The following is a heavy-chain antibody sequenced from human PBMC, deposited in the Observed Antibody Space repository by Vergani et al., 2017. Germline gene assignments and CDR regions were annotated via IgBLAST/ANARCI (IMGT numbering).Heavy chain of an antibody. D-gene: IGHD3-10*01. CDR3: AGTKGGSGSYYPYYFDY. V-gene: IGHV1-58*01. J-gene: IGHJ4*02. CDR1: GFTFTSSA. CDR2: IVVGSGNT. Sequence: QMQLVQSGPEVKKPGTSVKVSCKASGFTFTSSAVQWVRQARGQRLEWIGWIVVGSGNTNYAQKFQGRVTITADESTSTAYMELSSLRSEDTAVYYCAGTKGGSGSYYPYYFDYWGQGTLVTVSS.